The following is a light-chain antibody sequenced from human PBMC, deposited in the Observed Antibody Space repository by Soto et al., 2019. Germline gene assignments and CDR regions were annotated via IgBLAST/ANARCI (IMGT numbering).Light chain of an antibody. J-gene: IGKJ2*01. CDR3: LQYNNRPPYT. CDR2: GAS. V-gene: IGKV3D-15*01. CDR1: QSVSTN. Sequence: EVVVTQSPATLSVAPGESATFSCRTSQSVSTNVAWYQHRPGQPPRLLIYGASTRATGIPARFSGSGSRTQFTLTISSLQSEDVALYHCLQYNNRPPYTFGQGTQLEIK.